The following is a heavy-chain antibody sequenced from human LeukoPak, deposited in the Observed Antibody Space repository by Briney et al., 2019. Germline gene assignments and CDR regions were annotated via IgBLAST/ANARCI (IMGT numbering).Heavy chain of an antibody. Sequence: PGGSLRLSCAASGFTFSSYAMRWARQAPGKGLEWVSAISGSGGSTYYADSVKGRFTISRDNSKSTLFLQMNSLRAEDTAVYYCAKDPRVGSRVATPCHWGQGTLVTVSS. CDR1: GFTFSSYA. D-gene: IGHD5-24*01. V-gene: IGHV3-23*01. CDR3: AKDPRVGSRVATPCH. J-gene: IGHJ4*02. CDR2: ISGSGGST.